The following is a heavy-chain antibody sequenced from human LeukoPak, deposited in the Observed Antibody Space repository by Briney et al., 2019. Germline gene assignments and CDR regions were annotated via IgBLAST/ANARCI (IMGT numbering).Heavy chain of an antibody. CDR1: GGSISSSPYY. Sequence: SETLSLTCTVSGGSISSSPYYWGWIRQPRGKGREWIGCIYYGGTTYYNPSLKSRVTMSVDTSKNQFSLRLSSVTAADTAVYFCARVGGLAVAGTSNWFGPWGQGTLVIVSS. J-gene: IGHJ5*02. V-gene: IGHV4-39*07. D-gene: IGHD6-19*01. CDR2: IYYGGTT. CDR3: ARVGGLAVAGTSNWFGP.